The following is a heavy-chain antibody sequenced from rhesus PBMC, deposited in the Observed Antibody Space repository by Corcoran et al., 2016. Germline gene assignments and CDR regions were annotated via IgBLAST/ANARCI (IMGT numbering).Heavy chain of an antibody. CDR2: IHGSGSST. Sequence: QVQLQESGPGLVQPSETLSVTCAVSGGSISSSSWNWIRQAPGKGLEWIGYIHGSGSSTSYNPSLKSRVTLSVDASKSQLSLKLTSVTAADTAVFYCARYLNSNPKSLDVWGRGVLVTVSS. J-gene: IGHJ5-2*02. CDR3: ARYLNSNPKSLDV. D-gene: IGHD4-23*01. CDR1: GGSISSSS. V-gene: IGHV4-169*01.